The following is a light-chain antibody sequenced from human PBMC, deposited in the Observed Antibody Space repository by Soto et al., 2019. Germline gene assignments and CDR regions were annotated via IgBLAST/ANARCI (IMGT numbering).Light chain of an antibody. CDR3: QQYDSYPIT. V-gene: IGKV1-5*03. CDR1: QSISVW. CDR2: KAS. Sequence: DIQMTQSPSTLSASVGDRVTITCRASQSISVWLAWYQKKPGKAPKLLIYKASDLENGVPARFSGSGSGTEFTLTISSLQPDDFATYYCQQYDSYPITFGQGTRLEIK. J-gene: IGKJ5*01.